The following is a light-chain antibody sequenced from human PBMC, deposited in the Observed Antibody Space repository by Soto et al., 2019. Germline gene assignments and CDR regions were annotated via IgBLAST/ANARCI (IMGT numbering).Light chain of an antibody. J-gene: IGLJ1*01. Sequence: QSVLTQPPSVSGAPGQRVTISCTGSSSNIGAGYDVHWYQQLPGTAPKLLIHGNSNRPSGVPDRFSGSKSGTSASLAITGLQAEDEADYYCQSYDSSLSGNYVFGTGTKVTVL. V-gene: IGLV1-40*01. CDR2: GNS. CDR3: QSYDSSLSGNYV. CDR1: SSNIGAGYD.